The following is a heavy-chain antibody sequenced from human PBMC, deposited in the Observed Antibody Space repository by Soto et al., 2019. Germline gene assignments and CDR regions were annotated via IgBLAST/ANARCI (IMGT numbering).Heavy chain of an antibody. D-gene: IGHD6-13*01. CDR1: SGSISSSNW. J-gene: IGHJ6*03. V-gene: IGHV4-4*02. Sequence: SETLSLTCAVSSGSISSSNWWSWVRQPPGKGLEWIGEIYHSGSTNYNPSLKSRVTISVDKSKNQFSLKLSSVTAADTAVYYCARRGIAAAGTRIYYYYYYMDVWGKGTTVTVSS. CDR3: ARRGIAAAGTRIYYYYYYMDV. CDR2: IYHSGST.